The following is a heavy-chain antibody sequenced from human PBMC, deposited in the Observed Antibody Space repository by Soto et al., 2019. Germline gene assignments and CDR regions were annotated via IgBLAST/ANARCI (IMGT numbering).Heavy chain of an antibody. CDR2: IYYSGTT. D-gene: IGHD3-16*01. Sequence: QLQLQESDPGLVKPSETLSLTCTVSGAAISSSGYYWGWIRQPPGKGPEWIGSIYYSGTTYYNPSPQSRTTLFVDTSKNQFPLKLNSVTAADTAVHSCARGGKYQQQETYYFDFWGQGTLVTVSS. J-gene: IGHJ4*02. CDR1: GAAISSSGYY. V-gene: IGHV4-39*01. CDR3: ARGGKYQQQETYYFDF.